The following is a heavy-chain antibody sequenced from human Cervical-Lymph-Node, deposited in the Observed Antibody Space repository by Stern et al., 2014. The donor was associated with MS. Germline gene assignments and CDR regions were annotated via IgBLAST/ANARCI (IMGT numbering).Heavy chain of an antibody. CDR2: IYWDDEQ. J-gene: IGHJ4*02. CDR1: GFSLSTSGVS. V-gene: IGHV2-5*02. CDR3: AHRSYDSSGLFDY. D-gene: IGHD3-22*01. Sequence: QVTLKESGPTLVKPTETLTLTCTVSGFSLSTSGVSVGWIRQPLGQALEWLALIYWDDEQRYSPSLQSRLSITKDTSKNQVALTMTNMDPVETATYYCAHRSYDSSGLFDYWGQGILVTVSS.